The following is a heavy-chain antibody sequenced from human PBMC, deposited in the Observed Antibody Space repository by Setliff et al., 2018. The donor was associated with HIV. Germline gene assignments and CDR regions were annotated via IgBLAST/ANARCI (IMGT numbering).Heavy chain of an antibody. CDR2: INPSSGGT. V-gene: IGHV1-2*02. D-gene: IGHD2-15*01. J-gene: IGHJ6*03. CDR3: ARDGRYCSGGSCFTNRASYYYYYMDV. Sequence: ASVKVSCKASGGTFSSYAINWVRQAPGQGLEWMGGINPSSGGTNYAQKFQGRVTMTRDTSISTAYMELSRLTSDDTAVYYCARDGRYCSGGSCFTNRASYYYYYMDVWGKGTTVTVSS. CDR1: GGTFSSYA.